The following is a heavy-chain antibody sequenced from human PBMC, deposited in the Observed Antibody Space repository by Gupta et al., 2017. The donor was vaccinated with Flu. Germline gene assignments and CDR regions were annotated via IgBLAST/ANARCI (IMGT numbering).Heavy chain of an antibody. CDR3: ARVGGTYRKRLAFFLD. Sequence: GESMSAYYWAWIRQPPGKGLEWIGAISHDVGIKYNPSLESRVSISEDTSNSQFSLRLTSVTAADTAVYYCARVGGTYRKRLAFFLDWGPGTL. D-gene: IGHD3-16*02. CDR2: ISHDVGI. CDR1: GESMSAYY. V-gene: IGHV4-34*01. J-gene: IGHJ1*01.